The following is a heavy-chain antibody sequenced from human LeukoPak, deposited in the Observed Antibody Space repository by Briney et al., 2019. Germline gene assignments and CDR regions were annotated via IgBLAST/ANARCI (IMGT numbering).Heavy chain of an antibody. CDR2: ISAYNGNT. Sequence: ASVKVSCKASGYTFTSYGISWVRQAPGQGLEWMGWISAYNGNTNYAQKLQGRVTMTTDTSTSTAYMELRSLRSDDTAVYYCARRGGEMDYYDSSGYYYWGQGTLVTVSS. V-gene: IGHV1-18*01. CDR1: GYTFTSYG. J-gene: IGHJ4*02. CDR3: ARRGGEMDYYDSSGYYY. D-gene: IGHD3-22*01.